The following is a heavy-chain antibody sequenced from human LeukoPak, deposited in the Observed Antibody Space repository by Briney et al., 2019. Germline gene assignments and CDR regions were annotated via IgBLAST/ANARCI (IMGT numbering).Heavy chain of an antibody. V-gene: IGHV1-18*04. Sequence: ASVKVSCKASGYTFTSYYMHWVRQAPGQGLEWMGWISAYNGNTNYAQKFQGRVTITADESTSTAYMELSSLRSEDTAVYYCARDSNHYDSSGYYRDYYMDVWGKGTTVTISS. CDR1: GYTFTSYY. D-gene: IGHD3-22*01. CDR3: ARDSNHYDSSGYYRDYYMDV. J-gene: IGHJ6*03. CDR2: ISAYNGNT.